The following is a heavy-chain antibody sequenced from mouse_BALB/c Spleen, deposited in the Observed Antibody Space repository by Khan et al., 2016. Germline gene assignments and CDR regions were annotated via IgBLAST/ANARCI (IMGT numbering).Heavy chain of an antibody. CDR3: ARSYYGYFAMDY. CDR2: IFPGSGST. J-gene: IGHJ4*01. Sequence: QGQRQQSGTELPRPGASVKLSCKAAGSTFTDYYLHWVKQRTGQGLEWLGEIFPGSGSTYYNEKFTGKASLTADTSSSTAYMQLSGQTSEDSAGYCWARSYYGYFAMDYWGHGASVTVAA. D-gene: IGHD1-2*01. V-gene: IGHV1-77*01. CDR1: GSTFTDYY.